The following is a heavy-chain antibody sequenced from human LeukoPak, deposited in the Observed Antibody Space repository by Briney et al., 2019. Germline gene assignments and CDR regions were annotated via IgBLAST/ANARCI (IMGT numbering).Heavy chain of an antibody. CDR2: IKQDGSEK. Sequence: GGSLRLSCAASGFTFSSYWMSWVRQAPGKGLEWVANIKQDGSEKYYVDSVKGRFTISRDNAKNSLYLQMNSLRAEDTAVYYCARGMVTYYDILTGYYSDNWFDPWGQGTLVTVSS. CDR3: ARGMVTYYDILTGYYSDNWFDP. D-gene: IGHD3-9*01. CDR1: GFTFSSYW. V-gene: IGHV3-7*01. J-gene: IGHJ5*02.